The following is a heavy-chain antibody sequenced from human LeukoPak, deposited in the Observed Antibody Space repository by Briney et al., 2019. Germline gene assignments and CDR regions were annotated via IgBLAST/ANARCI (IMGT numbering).Heavy chain of an antibody. Sequence: SETLSLTCTVSGGSITTHDNYWGWIRQPPGKGLEWIGSISYSGNTYYSPSLQSRVTMSIDTSRNNFSLKLSSVTAADTAVYYCARVLRYFDWLWIEGPFDYWGQGTLVTVSS. J-gene: IGHJ4*02. V-gene: IGHV4-39*02. D-gene: IGHD3-9*01. CDR1: GGSITTHDNY. CDR2: ISYSGNT. CDR3: ARVLRYFDWLWIEGPFDY.